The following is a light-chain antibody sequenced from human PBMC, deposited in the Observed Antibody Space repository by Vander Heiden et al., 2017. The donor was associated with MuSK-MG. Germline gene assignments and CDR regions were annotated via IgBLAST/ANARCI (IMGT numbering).Light chain of an antibody. CDR3: QQHDNLTTYT. Sequence: QLTKSPSSLPASVGDRVTITCQASQDIGNYLKWYQQKPAKDPQLLIYDAAYLEKGVPSRFCGSGGGTEFIFLISSRQPEDLAAYYCQQHDNLTTYTFGQGTKVEIK. J-gene: IGKJ2*01. CDR2: DAA. V-gene: IGKV1-33*01. CDR1: QDIGNY.